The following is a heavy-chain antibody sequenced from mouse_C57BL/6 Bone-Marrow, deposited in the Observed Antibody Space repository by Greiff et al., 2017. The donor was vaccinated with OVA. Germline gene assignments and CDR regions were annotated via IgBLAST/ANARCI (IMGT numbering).Heavy chain of an antibody. CDR2: ISSGGDYT. D-gene: IGHD2-4*01. CDR1: GFTFSSYA. Sequence: EVMLVESGEGLVKPGGSLKLSCAASGFTFSSYAMSWVRQTPEKRLEWVAYISSGGDYTYYAGTVKGRFTISRDNARNTLYLQMSSLKSEDTAMYYCTREAFYYDYAYYAMDYWGQGTSVTVSS. V-gene: IGHV5-9-1*02. CDR3: TREAFYYDYAYYAMDY. J-gene: IGHJ4*01.